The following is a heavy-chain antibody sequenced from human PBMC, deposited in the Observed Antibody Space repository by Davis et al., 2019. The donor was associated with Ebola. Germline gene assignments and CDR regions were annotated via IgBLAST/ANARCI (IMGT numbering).Heavy chain of an antibody. CDR2: ISYDGNSK. Sequence: GESLKISCAASGFTFSSHALHWVRQAPGKGLEWVALISYDGNSKYYADSVKGRFTISRDNFRNTLYLQMNSLRAEDTAVFYCARVGEYNVYYSGMDVWGKGTTVTVSS. V-gene: IGHV3-30*04. D-gene: IGHD5/OR15-5a*01. CDR1: GFTFSSHA. CDR3: ARVGEYNVYYSGMDV. J-gene: IGHJ6*04.